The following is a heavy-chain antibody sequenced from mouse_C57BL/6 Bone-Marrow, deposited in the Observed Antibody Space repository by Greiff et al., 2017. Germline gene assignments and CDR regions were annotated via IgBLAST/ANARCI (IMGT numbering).Heavy chain of an antibody. CDR3: AKMTWWNYGSTRDY. D-gene: IGHD1-1*01. V-gene: IGHV1-64*01. J-gene: IGHJ2*01. CDR1: GYTFTSYW. CDR2: IHPDSGST. Sequence: QVQLQQPGAELVKPGASVKLSCKASGYTFTSYWMHWVKQRPGQGLEWIGMIHPDSGSTNYNEKFKSKATLTVDKSSSTAYMQLSSLTSDDSSVYYCAKMTWWNYGSTRDYWGQGTTLTVSS.